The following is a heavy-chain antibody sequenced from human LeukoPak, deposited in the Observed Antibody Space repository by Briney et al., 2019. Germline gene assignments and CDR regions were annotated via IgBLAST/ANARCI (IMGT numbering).Heavy chain of an antibody. V-gene: IGHV4-59*02. D-gene: IGHD5-24*01. CDR1: GGSVSNYY. CDR2: VYYTGST. CDR3: ARDLDGYNSDYYYYYGMDV. J-gene: IGHJ6*02. Sequence: SETLSLTCSVSGGSVSNYYWSWIRQPPGKGLEWIGYVYYTGSTNYNPSLKSRVTISVDTSKNQFSLKLSSVTAADTAVYYCARDLDGYNSDYYYYYGMDVWGQGTTVTVSS.